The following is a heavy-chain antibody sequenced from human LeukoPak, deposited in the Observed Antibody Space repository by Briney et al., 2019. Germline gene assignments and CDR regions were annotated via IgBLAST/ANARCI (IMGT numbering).Heavy chain of an antibody. Sequence: SETLSLTCAVYGGSISSSNWWSWVRQPPGKGLEWIGEIYHSGSTNYNPSLKSRVTISVDKSKNQFSLKLSSVTAADTAVYYCARDGSYSSSWFRDYYFDYWGQGTLVTVSS. CDR1: GGSISSSNW. CDR3: ARDGSYSSSWFRDYYFDY. CDR2: IYHSGST. D-gene: IGHD6-13*01. J-gene: IGHJ4*02. V-gene: IGHV4-4*02.